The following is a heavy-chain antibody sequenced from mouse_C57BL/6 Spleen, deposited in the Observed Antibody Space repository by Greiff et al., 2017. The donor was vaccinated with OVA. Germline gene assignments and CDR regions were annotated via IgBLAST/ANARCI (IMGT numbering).Heavy chain of an antibody. V-gene: IGHV1-15*01. Sequence: QVQLQQSGAELVRPGASVTLSCKASGYTFTDYEMHWVKQTPVHGLEWIGAIDPETGGTAYNQKFKGKAILTADKSSSTAYMELRSLTSEDSAFYCCTRSIYYDYEGFAYWGQGTLVTVSA. CDR1: GYTFTDYE. J-gene: IGHJ3*01. CDR3: TRSIYYDYEGFAY. D-gene: IGHD2-4*01. CDR2: IDPETGGT.